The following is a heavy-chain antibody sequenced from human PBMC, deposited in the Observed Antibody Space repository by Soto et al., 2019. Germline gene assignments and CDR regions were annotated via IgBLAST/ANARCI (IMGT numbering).Heavy chain of an antibody. J-gene: IGHJ3*02. CDR3: AHRLAVYSSGWYWGNAFDI. CDR2: IYWDDDK. D-gene: IGHD6-19*01. Sequence: QITLKESGPTLVKPTQTLTLTCTFSGFSLSTSGVGVGWIRQPPGKALEWLALIYWDDDKRYSPSLKSRLTITKDTSKNQVVLTMTNMDPVDTATYYCAHRLAVYSSGWYWGNAFDIGGQGTMVTVSS. V-gene: IGHV2-5*02. CDR1: GFSLSTSGVG.